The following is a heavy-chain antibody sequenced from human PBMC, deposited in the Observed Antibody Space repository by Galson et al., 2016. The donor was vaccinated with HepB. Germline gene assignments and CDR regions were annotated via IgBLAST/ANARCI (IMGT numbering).Heavy chain of an antibody. CDR3: ARKSMAGPRSYFDY. J-gene: IGHJ4*02. D-gene: IGHD6-19*01. Sequence: SLRLSCAASGFTFSSYAMTWVRQAPGKGLEWVSVITSGGSTYYAASVKGRFTISRDSSQNTLYLQMNSLRTEDTAVYFCARKSMAGPRSYFDYWGQGTLVTVSS. CDR1: GFTFSSYA. CDR2: ITSGGST. V-gene: IGHV3-23*01.